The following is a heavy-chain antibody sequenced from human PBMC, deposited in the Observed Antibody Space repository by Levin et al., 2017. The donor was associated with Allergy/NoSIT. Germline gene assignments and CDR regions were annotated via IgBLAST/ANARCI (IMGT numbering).Heavy chain of an antibody. CDR2: ISPNSNYI. V-gene: IGHV3-21*01. Sequence: GESLKISCAASGFTFSDYSMNCVRQAPGKGLVWVSSISPNSNYIYYADSLKCRFTISRDNAKRSVFLQMNSLRAEDTALYYCARSGSPDYWGQGTLVTVSS. D-gene: IGHD3-22*01. CDR1: GFTFSDYS. CDR3: ARSGSPDY. J-gene: IGHJ4*02.